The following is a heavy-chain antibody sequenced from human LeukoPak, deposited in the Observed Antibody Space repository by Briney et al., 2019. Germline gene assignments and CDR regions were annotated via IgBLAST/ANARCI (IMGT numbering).Heavy chain of an antibody. CDR3: YCRDDLPA. CDR2: VDANGRTI. V-gene: IGHV3-64D*06. J-gene: IGHJ5*02. CDR1: GFTVTHYA. D-gene: IGHD5-24*01. Sequence: GGSLRLSCSASGFTVTHYAMHWVRQAPGKGLEYVSAVDANGRTIYYADSVKGRFTISRDDSKNTLYLHMSSLRPEDTAIYYCYCRDDLPAWGQGTLVTISS.